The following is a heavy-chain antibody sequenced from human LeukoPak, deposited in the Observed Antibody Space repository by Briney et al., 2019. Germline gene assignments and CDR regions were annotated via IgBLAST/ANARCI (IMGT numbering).Heavy chain of an antibody. CDR3: GRGSGWIFDY. Sequence: GGSLRLSCVASGLTFSNSWMGWARQAPGKGLEWVADIKEDDSEKNYVDSVKGRFTISRDNAKSSLCLQMNSLKADDTAVYYCGRGSGWIFDYWGQGTLVTVSS. CDR2: IKEDDSEK. D-gene: IGHD6-19*01. CDR1: GLTFSNSW. V-gene: IGHV3-7*01. J-gene: IGHJ4*02.